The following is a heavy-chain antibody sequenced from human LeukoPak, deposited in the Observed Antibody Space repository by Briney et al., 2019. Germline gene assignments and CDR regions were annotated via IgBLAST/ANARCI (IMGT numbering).Heavy chain of an antibody. Sequence: GSSVKVSCKASGDTFSTYAISWVRQAPGQGLEWMGGIIPIFGTANYAQKFQGRVTITADESTSTAYMELSSLRSEDTAVYYCARDSSACSGGSCYSFAFDIWGQGTMVTVSS. CDR1: GDTFSTYA. D-gene: IGHD2-15*01. V-gene: IGHV1-69*01. CDR2: IIPIFGTA. CDR3: ARDSSACSGGSCYSFAFDI. J-gene: IGHJ3*02.